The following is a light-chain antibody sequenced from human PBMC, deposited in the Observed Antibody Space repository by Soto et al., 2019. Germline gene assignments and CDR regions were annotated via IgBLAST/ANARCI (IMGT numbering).Light chain of an antibody. CDR1: QSVSSGY. J-gene: IGKJ3*01. Sequence: EIVLRQSPGTLSLSPGERATLSCRASQSVSSGYLAWYQQKPGQAPRLLIYGASSRATGIPDRFSGSGSGSDFTLTMSRLESADFAVYYCQQYDSSPLFTFGPGTKVDIK. CDR2: GAS. V-gene: IGKV3-20*01. CDR3: QQYDSSPLFT.